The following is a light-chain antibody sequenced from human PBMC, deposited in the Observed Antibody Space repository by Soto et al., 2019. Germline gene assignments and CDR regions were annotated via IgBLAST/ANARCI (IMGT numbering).Light chain of an antibody. V-gene: IGLV2-8*01. CDR2: EVN. J-gene: IGLJ1*01. Sequence: LTESRSTSGSPGLAVAISCTGTSSDVGGYNYVSSYQQHPGKAPKLMMYEVNKRRSGVTDRFSGSKSGNTASLTVSGLQAEDKADYYCSSYAGSSNVFGTGTKVTVL. CDR1: SSDVGGYNY. CDR3: SSYAGSSNV.